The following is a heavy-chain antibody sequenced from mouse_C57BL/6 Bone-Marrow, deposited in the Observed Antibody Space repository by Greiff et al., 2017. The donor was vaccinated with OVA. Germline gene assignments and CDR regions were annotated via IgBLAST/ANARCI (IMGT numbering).Heavy chain of an antibody. D-gene: IGHD2-3*01. CDR2: IRSGSSTL. Sequence: EVMLVESGGGLVKPGGSLKLSCAASGFTFSDYGMHWVRQAPEKGLEWVAYIRSGSSTLYYADTVKGRFTISRDNAKNTLFLQMTSLRSEDTAMYYCARHFNDGYTLAYWGQGTLVTVSA. CDR3: ARHFNDGYTLAY. J-gene: IGHJ3*01. V-gene: IGHV5-17*01. CDR1: GFTFSDYG.